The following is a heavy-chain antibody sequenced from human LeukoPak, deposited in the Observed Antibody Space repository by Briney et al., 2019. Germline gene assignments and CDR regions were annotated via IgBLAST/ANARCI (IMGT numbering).Heavy chain of an antibody. V-gene: IGHV3-30-3*01. CDR3: ARDSYGMDV. J-gene: IGHJ6*02. Sequence: GGSLRLSCAASGFIVSGNFMSWVRQAPGKGLEWVAVISYDGSNKYYADSVKGRFTISRDNSKNTLYLQMNSLRAEDTAVYYCARDSYGMDVWGQGTTVTVSS. CDR1: GFIVSGNF. CDR2: ISYDGSNK.